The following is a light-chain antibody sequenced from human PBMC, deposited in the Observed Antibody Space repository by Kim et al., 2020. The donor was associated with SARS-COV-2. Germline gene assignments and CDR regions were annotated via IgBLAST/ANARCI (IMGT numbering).Light chain of an antibody. V-gene: IGKV2-28*01. J-gene: IGKJ2*01. CDR3: MQTLLTPRT. Sequence: PASISCSSRQSLLHSNGYYYLDWYLQKPGQSPQLLIYLGSNRASGVPDRFSGSGSGTDSTLKISRVEAEDVGVYYCMQTLLTPRTFGQGTKLEIK. CDR2: LGS. CDR1: QSLLHSNGYYY.